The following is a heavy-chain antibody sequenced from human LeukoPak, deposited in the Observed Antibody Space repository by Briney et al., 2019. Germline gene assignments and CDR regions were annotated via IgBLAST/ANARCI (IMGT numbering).Heavy chain of an antibody. V-gene: IGHV4-59*08. CDR2: IHYSGST. CDR3: ARQRGSDTAMFLAY. D-gene: IGHD5-18*01. J-gene: IGHJ4*02. Sequence: RPSETLSLTCTVSGCSISSYYWNWIRQPPGKGLEWIGYIHYSGSTDYSPSLKSRVSTSLNTTNNQFFLQLISMTAADNAVDYYARQRGSDTAMFLAYWGQGTLVTVSS. CDR1: GCSISSYY.